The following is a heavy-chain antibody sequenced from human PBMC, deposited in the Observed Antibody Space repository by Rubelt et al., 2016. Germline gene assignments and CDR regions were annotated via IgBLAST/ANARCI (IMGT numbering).Heavy chain of an antibody. J-gene: IGHJ4*02. CDR2: INHSGST. CDR1: GGSFSGYY. Sequence: QVQLQQWGAGLLKPSETLSLTCAVYGGSFSGYYWSWIRQPPGKGLEWIGEINHSGSTNYNPSLKSRVTISVDTSKNQFSLKLSAGTAADTAVYYCARTLWLRWVDYWGQGTLVTVSS. D-gene: IGHD5-12*01. CDR3: ARTLWLRWVDY. V-gene: IGHV4-34*01.